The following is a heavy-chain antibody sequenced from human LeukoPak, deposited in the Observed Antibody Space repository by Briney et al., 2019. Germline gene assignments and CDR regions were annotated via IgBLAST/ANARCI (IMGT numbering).Heavy chain of an antibody. CDR1: GVTFSSYA. J-gene: IGHJ5*02. CDR2: IIPIFGTA. V-gene: IGHV1-69*05. D-gene: IGHD6-19*01. CDR3: ARHPTLSSAWYTWFDP. Sequence: SVKVSCKASGVTFSSYAISWVRQAPGQGLEWMGGIIPIFGTANYAQKFQGRVTITTDESTSTAYMELSSLRSEDTAVYYCARHPTLSSAWYTWFDPWGQGTLVTVSS.